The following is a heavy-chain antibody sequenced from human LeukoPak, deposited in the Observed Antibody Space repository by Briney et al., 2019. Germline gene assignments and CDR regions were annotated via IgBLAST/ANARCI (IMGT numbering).Heavy chain of an antibody. CDR2: IYPGDSDT. V-gene: IGHV5-51*01. CDR1: GYSFHSYW. D-gene: IGHD3-22*01. CDR3: ARLSGFYDSTAGYIDY. J-gene: IGHJ4*02. Sequence: GESLKISREGSGYSFHSYWIGLVRQMPGKGLEWMGIIYPGDSDTKYSPSFQGQVTISADRSISTAYLQWNSLQASDTAMYFCARLSGFYDSTAGYIDYWGQGILVTVSS.